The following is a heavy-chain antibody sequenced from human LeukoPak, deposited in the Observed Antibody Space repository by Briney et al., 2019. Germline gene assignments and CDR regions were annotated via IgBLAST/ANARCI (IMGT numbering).Heavy chain of an antibody. CDR2: ISGSGGST. CDR1: GFTFSSYA. CDR3: AKDREQLWLLGYFDY. V-gene: IGHV3-23*01. Sequence: GGSLRLSYAASGFTFSSYAMSWVRQAPGKGLEWVSAISGSGGSTYYADSVKGRFTISRDNSKNTLYLQMNSLRAEDTAVYYCAKDREQLWLLGYFDYWGQGTMVTVSS. D-gene: IGHD5-18*01. J-gene: IGHJ4*02.